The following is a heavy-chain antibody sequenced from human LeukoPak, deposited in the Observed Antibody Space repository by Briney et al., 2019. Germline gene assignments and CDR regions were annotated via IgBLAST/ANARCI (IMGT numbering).Heavy chain of an antibody. CDR2: ISGSGGST. CDR3: AKGSGAWVAVAEWFDP. J-gene: IGHJ5*02. Sequence: GGSLRLSYAASGFTFSSYAMSWVRQAPGKGLEWVSAISGSGGSTYYADSVKGRFTISRDNSKNTLYLQMNSLRAEDTAVYYCAKGSGAWVAVAEWFDPWGQGTLVTVSS. D-gene: IGHD6-19*01. CDR1: GFTFSSYA. V-gene: IGHV3-23*01.